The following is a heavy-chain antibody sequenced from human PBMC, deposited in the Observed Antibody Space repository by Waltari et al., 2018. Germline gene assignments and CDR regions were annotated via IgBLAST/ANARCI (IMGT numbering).Heavy chain of an antibody. V-gene: IGHV1-24*01. D-gene: IGHD1-26*01. CDR3: ARKWQSGSYYFDY. CDR2: FDPEDGET. CDR1: GYTLTELS. J-gene: IGHJ4*02. Sequence: QVQLVQSGAEVKKPGASVKVSCKVSGYTLTELSMHWVRQAPGKGLEWMGGFDPEDGETIYAQKFQGRVTITADESTSTAYMELSSLRSEDTAVYYCARKWQSGSYYFDYWGQGTLVTVSS.